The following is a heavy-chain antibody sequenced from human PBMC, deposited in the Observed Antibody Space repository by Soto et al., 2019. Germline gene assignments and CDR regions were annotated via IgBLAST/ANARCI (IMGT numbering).Heavy chain of an antibody. Sequence: EVQVLESGGGLVQPGGSLRLSCVGSGFIFSNYAMAWVRQAPGKGLEWVSGFGGSGGTYYADSVQGRYTISRDNSKNKLYLQMNSLRVEDTAVYYGAKAQSSLYYMDVWGKGTAVTVSS. CDR3: AKAQSSLYYMDV. V-gene: IGHV3-23*01. J-gene: IGHJ6*03. CDR1: GFIFSNYA. CDR2: FGGSGGT.